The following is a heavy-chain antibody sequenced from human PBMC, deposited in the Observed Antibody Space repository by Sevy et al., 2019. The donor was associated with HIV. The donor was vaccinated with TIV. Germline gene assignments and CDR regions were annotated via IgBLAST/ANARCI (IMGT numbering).Heavy chain of an antibody. D-gene: IGHD5-12*01. J-gene: IGHJ3*02. V-gene: IGHV1-69*13. Sequence: ASVKASCKASGGTFSSYAISWVRQAPGQGLEWMGGIIPIFGTANYAQKFQGRVTITADESTSTAYMELSSLRSEDTAVYYCARGDGYNAFDIWGQGTMVTVSS. CDR1: GGTFSSYA. CDR2: IIPIFGTA. CDR3: ARGDGYNAFDI.